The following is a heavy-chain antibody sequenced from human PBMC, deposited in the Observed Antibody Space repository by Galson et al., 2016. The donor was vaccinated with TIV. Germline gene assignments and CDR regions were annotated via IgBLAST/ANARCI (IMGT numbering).Heavy chain of an antibody. J-gene: IGHJ2*01. CDR1: GYSFTNYG. Sequence: SVKVSCKASGYSFTNYGITWIRQAPGQGLEWMGWMSADNGDTTYAQKLRGRVLMTRDTSTNTAYMELRSLRSDDTAVYYCARGRSVFATNTFWYSDIWGRGTLVSVS. V-gene: IGHV1-18*01. D-gene: IGHD2-21*01. CDR2: MSADNGDT. CDR3: ARGRSVFATNTFWYSDI.